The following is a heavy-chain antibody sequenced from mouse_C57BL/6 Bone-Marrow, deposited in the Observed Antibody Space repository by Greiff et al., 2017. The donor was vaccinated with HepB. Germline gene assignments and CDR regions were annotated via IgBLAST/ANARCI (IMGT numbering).Heavy chain of an antibody. Sequence: EVMLVESGGGLVKPGGSLKLSCAASGFTFSDYGMHWVRQAPEKGLEWVAYISSGSSTIYYADTAKGRLPIPRDNAKNTLFLQMTSLRSEDTAMYYCARLNYYYGRNFDYWGQGTTLTVSS. J-gene: IGHJ2*01. CDR2: ISSGSSTI. CDR3: ARLNYYYGRNFDY. D-gene: IGHD1-1*01. CDR1: GFTFSDYG. V-gene: IGHV5-17*01.